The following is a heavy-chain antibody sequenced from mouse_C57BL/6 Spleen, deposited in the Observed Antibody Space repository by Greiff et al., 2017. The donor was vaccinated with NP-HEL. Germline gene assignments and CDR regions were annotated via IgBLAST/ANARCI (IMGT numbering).Heavy chain of an antibody. CDR3: ARSHYDIYYYAMDY. Sequence: VQLQQPGAELVRPGSSVKLSCKASGYTFTSYWMHWVKQRPIQGLEWIGNIDPSDSETHYNQKFKDKATLTVDKSSSTAYMQLSSLTSEDSAVYYCARSHYDIYYYAMDYWGQGTSVTVSS. CDR1: GYTFTSYW. CDR2: IDPSDSET. D-gene: IGHD2-4*01. V-gene: IGHV1-52*01. J-gene: IGHJ4*01.